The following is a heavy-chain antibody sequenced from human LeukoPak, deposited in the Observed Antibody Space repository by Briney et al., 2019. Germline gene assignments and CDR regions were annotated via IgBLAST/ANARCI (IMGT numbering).Heavy chain of an antibody. CDR1: GFTVSSNY. J-gene: IGHJ3*02. V-gene: IGHV3-53*01. CDR3: ARAYYYDSSGYTHDAFDI. CDR2: IYSGGST. Sequence: GGSLRLSCAASGFTVSSNYMSWVRQAPGKGPEWVSVIYSGGSTYYADSVKGRFTISRDNSKNTLYLQMNSLRAEDTAVYYCARAYYYDSSGYTHDAFDIWGQGTMVTVSS. D-gene: IGHD3-22*01.